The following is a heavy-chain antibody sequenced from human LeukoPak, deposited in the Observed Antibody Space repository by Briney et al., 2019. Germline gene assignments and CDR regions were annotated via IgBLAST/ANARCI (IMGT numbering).Heavy chain of an antibody. Sequence: GGSLRLSCAASGFTVSSNYMSWLRQAPGKGLEWVSVIYSGGSSYYADSVKGRFTISRDNSKNTLYLQMNSLSTQDTAVYYCARDFPPPDYWGQGTLVTVSS. CDR2: IYSGGSS. CDR1: GFTVSSNY. D-gene: IGHD3/OR15-3a*01. J-gene: IGHJ4*02. V-gene: IGHV3-66*02. CDR3: ARDFPPPDY.